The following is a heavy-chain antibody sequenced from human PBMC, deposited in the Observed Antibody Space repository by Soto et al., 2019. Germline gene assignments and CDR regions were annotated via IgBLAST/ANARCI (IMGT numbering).Heavy chain of an antibody. CDR3: VKERYAQLWLEDYGMDV. V-gene: IGHV3-30*18. CDR2: ISYDGTDK. CDR1: GFTFSSYG. D-gene: IGHD5-18*01. Sequence: QVQLVESGGGVVQPGRSLRLSCAASGFTFSSYGIHWVRQAPGKGLEWVALISYDGTDKYYADSVKGRFTISRDNSKNTLCLQMSSLGPEDTAVYYCVKERYAQLWLEDYGMDVWGQGTTVTV. J-gene: IGHJ6*02.